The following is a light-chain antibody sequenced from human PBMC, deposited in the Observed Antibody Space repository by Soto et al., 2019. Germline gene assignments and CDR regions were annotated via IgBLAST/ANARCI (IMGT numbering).Light chain of an antibody. Sequence: DIQMTQSPSSLSASVGDRVTITCRASESIARHLNWYQQKPGKAPKLLIYAASSLQNGVPSRFRGGGSGTDFTLTINHLQPEDFATYYCQQTYSTLSITFGQGTRLEMK. CDR2: AAS. J-gene: IGKJ5*01. V-gene: IGKV1-39*01. CDR1: ESIARH. CDR3: QQTYSTLSIT.